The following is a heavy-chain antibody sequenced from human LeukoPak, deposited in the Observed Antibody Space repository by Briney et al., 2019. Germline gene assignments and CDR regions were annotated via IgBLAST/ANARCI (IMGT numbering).Heavy chain of an antibody. Sequence: ASVKVSCKASGYTFTSYDINWVRQAPGQGLEWMGGIIPIFGTANYAQKFQGRVTITADESTSTAYMELSSLRSEDTAVYYCARRLGYSYGDYWGQGTLVTVSS. CDR1: GYTFTSYD. J-gene: IGHJ4*02. V-gene: IGHV1-69*13. CDR3: ARRLGYSYGDY. D-gene: IGHD5-18*01. CDR2: IIPIFGTA.